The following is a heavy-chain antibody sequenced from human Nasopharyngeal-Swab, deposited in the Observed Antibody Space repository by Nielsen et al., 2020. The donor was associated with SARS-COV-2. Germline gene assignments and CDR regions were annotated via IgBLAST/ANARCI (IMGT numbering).Heavy chain of an antibody. D-gene: IGHD1-1*01. Sequence: SETLSLTCNVSGGSISSDYWSWIRQPPGKGLEWIGYMYYGGSTHYNPSLKSRVTTSVDTSKNQFSLKLSSLTAADTAVYYCARAHLGFPWNDFDVWGKGTTVTVSS. J-gene: IGHJ6*04. CDR1: GGSISSDY. V-gene: IGHV4-59*01. CDR3: ARAHLGFPWNDFDV. CDR2: MYYGGST.